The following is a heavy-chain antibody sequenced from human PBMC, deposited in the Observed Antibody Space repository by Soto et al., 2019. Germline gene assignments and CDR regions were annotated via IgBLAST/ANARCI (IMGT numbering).Heavy chain of an antibody. CDR1: GYTFTSYD. CDR3: ARYGPGLGSYYYYYGMDV. V-gene: IGHV1-8*01. J-gene: IGHJ6*02. CDR2: MNPNSGNT. D-gene: IGHD7-27*01. Sequence: QVQLVQSGAEVKKPGASVKVSCKASGYTFTSYDINWVRQATGQGLEWMGWMNPNSGNTGYAQKFQGRVPMTRNTSISTAYMELSSLRSEDTAVYYCARYGPGLGSYYYYYGMDVWGQGTTVTVSS.